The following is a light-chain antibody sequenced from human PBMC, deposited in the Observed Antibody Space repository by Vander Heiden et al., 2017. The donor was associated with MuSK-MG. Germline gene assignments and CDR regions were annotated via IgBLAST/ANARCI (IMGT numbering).Light chain of an antibody. Sequence: DIQMTQSPSSLSASVGDRVTITCQASQDISNFLNWYQQKPGKAPKLLISNASILETGVPSRFSGSGSGTDFTLTLSSLQPEDIATYYCQDDHNLPITFGQGTRMEIK. CDR1: QDISNF. CDR2: NAS. V-gene: IGKV1-33*01. J-gene: IGKJ5*01. CDR3: QDDHNLPIT.